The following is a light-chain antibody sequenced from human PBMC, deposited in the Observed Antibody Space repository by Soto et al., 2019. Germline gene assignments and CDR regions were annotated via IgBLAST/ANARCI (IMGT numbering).Light chain of an antibody. CDR3: AAWDDSLNGVV. V-gene: IGLV1-44*01. J-gene: IGLJ2*01. CDR2: TDN. CDR1: SSNIASNT. Sequence: QSVLTQPPSASGTPGQRVTISCSGSSSNIASNTVNWYQQLPGTAPKVLIYTDNQRPSGVPDRFSGSKSGTSASLAISGLQSEYEADYYCAAWDDSLNGVVFCGGTKLTVL.